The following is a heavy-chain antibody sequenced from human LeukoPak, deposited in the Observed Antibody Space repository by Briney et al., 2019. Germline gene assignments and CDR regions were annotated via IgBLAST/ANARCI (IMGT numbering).Heavy chain of an antibody. V-gene: IGHV3-23*01. Sequence: PGGSLRLSCAVSGFTFTHYAMTWVRQAPGKGLEWVSAISGIEDNTYYADAVKGRFTISRDNSYNTLYLHTNSLRAEDTAVYYCAKGSGGVRYCSTVSCLPDDSWGQGTLVTVSS. CDR3: AKGSGGVRYCSTVSCLPDDS. CDR2: ISGIEDNT. D-gene: IGHD2-2*01. CDR1: GFTFTHYA. J-gene: IGHJ4*02.